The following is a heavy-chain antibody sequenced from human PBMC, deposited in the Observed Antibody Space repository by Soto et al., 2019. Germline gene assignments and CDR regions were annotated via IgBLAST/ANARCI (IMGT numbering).Heavy chain of an antibody. V-gene: IGHV3-43*01. J-gene: IGHJ4*02. CDR3: ASSQGDF. CDR1: GFTFDDHN. CDR2: ISWDGHTT. Sequence: QPGGSLRLSCAASGFTFDDHNMHWIRQSPGKGLEWVSLISWDGHTTYYTDSVKGRFTISRDNSMSSLFLQMNALTTEDTALYYCASSQGDFWGQGTLVTVSS.